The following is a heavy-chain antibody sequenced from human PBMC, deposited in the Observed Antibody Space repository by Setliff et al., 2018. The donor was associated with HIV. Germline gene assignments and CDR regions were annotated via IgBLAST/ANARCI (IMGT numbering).Heavy chain of an antibody. V-gene: IGHV1-8*01. D-gene: IGHD3-16*01. J-gene: IGHJ6*02. CDR3: ARGKGVGGVTITGGLDV. CDR1: GHTFTNYD. Sequence: GASVKVSCKPPGHTFTNYDIHWMRRAPGQGLEWMGWMNPNSGVSGYALKFHDRVTMTRDTSITTLYMELSSLTSEDTAVYYCARGKGVGGVTITGGLDVWGQGTTVTVSS. CDR2: MNPNSGVS.